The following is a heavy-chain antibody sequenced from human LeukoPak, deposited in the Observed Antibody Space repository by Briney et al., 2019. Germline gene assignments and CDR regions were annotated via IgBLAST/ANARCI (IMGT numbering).Heavy chain of an antibody. J-gene: IGHJ3*02. CDR2: IRRGANSYTT. CDR3: SRDGGEGGNSAFDI. D-gene: IGHD3-16*01. CDR1: GFTFSSYA. V-gene: IGHV3-72*01. Sequence: GGSLRLSCAASGFTFSSYAMSWVRQAPGEGLEWVGRIRRGANSYTTEYAASVKGRFTISRDDSKNSLYLHMNSLKTEDTAVYHCSRDGGEGGNSAFDIWGQGTMVTVSS.